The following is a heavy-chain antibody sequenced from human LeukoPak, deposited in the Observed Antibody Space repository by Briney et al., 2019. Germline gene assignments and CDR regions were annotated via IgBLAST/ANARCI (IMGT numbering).Heavy chain of an antibody. Sequence: SVKVSCKASGSTFSSYAISWVRQAPGQGLEWMGGIIPIFGTANYAQKFQGRVTITADESTSTAYMELSSLRSEDTAVYYCAREPPGGYYGSGSYYYGMDVWGQGTTVTVSS. J-gene: IGHJ6*02. CDR3: AREPPGGYYGSGSYYYGMDV. V-gene: IGHV1-69*01. CDR2: IIPIFGTA. CDR1: GSTFSSYA. D-gene: IGHD3-10*01.